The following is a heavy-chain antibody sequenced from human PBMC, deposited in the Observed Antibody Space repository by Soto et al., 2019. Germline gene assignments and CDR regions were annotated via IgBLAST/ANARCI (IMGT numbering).Heavy chain of an antibody. V-gene: IGHV3-30-3*01. Sequence: QVQLVESGGGVVQPGRSLRLSCAASGFSFSISPMHWVRQAPGKGPEWVALISYDGTNKFYADSVKGRLTISRDNSKSTLYLQVDSLRPEDAAVYYCARDPKTSGGQLWAFNYFDCWGQGTLVTVSS. J-gene: IGHJ4*02. CDR2: ISYDGTNK. D-gene: IGHD5-18*01. CDR1: GFSFSISP. CDR3: ARDPKTSGGQLWAFNYFDC.